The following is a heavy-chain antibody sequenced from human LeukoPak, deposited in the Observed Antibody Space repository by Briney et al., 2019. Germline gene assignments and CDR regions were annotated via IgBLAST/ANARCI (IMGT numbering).Heavy chain of an antibody. J-gene: IGHJ3*02. CDR2: ISYIGST. Sequence: SETLSLTCTVSGGSISSYYWSWIRQPPGKGLEWIGYISYIGSTNYNPSLKSRVTISVATSKNQFSLKLSSVTAADTAVYYCARDPTTVTKAFDIWGQGTVITVSS. V-gene: IGHV4-59*01. D-gene: IGHD4-17*01. CDR3: ARDPTTVTKAFDI. CDR1: GGSISSYY.